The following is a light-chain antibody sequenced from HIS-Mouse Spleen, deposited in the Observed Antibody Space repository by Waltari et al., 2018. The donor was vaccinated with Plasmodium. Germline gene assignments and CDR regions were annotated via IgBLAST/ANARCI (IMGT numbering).Light chain of an antibody. CDR2: KDS. V-gene: IGLV3-25*03. J-gene: IGLJ3*02. CDR1: ALPKQY. CDR3: QSADSSGTPNWV. Sequence: SYELTQPPSVSVSPGQTARITCPGDALPKQYAYWYQQKPGPAPVLVIYKDSERPSGIPERFSGSSSGTTVTLTISGVQAEDEADYYCQSADSSGTPNWVFGGGTKLTVL.